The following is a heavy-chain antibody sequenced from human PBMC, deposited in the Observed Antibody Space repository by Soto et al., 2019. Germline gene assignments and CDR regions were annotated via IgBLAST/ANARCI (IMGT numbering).Heavy chain of an antibody. CDR3: ARLTEHDDGDYGRDY. V-gene: IGHV3-21*01. J-gene: IGHJ4*02. Sequence: PGGSLRLSCAASGFTFSSYSMNWVRQAPGKGLECVSSISSSSSYIYYADSVKGRFTISRDNAKNSLYLQMNSLRAEDTAVYYCARLTEHDDGDYGRDYWGQGTLFTVSS. CDR1: GFTFSSYS. D-gene: IGHD4-17*01. CDR2: ISSSSSYI.